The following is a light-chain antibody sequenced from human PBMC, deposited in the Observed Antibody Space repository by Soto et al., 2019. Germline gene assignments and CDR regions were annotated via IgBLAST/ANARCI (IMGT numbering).Light chain of an antibody. CDR3: NSYATSNTYV. J-gene: IGLJ1*01. CDR2: DVS. V-gene: IGLV2-14*01. CDR1: SSDVGAYNY. Sequence: QSVLTQPASVSGSPGQSITISCTGTSSDVGAYNYVSWYQQEPGKAPKLMIYDVSNRPSGISARFSGSKSGNTASLTISGLQDEDEADYYCNSYATSNTYVFGTGTRSPS.